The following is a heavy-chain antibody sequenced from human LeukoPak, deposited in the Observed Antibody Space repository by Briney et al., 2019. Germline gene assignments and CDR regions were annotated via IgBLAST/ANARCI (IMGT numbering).Heavy chain of an antibody. CDR2: INHSGST. Sequence: PSETLSLTCAVYGGSFSGYYWSWIRQPPGKGLEWIGEINHSGSTNYNPSLKSRVTISVDTSENQFSLKLSSVTAADTAVYYCARGLDCSGGSCYSSYFDYWGQGTLVTVSS. CDR1: GGSFSGYY. D-gene: IGHD2-15*01. V-gene: IGHV4-34*01. CDR3: ARGLDCSGGSCYSSYFDY. J-gene: IGHJ4*02.